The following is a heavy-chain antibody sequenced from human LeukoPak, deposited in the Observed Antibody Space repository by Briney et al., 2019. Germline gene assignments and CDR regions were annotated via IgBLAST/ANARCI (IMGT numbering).Heavy chain of an antibody. CDR2: IYYSGST. CDR1: GGSISSSSYY. D-gene: IGHD6-19*01. CDR3: ARQGSGWGLVDY. J-gene: IGHJ4*02. V-gene: IGHV4-39*01. Sequence: SETLSLTCTVSGGSISSSSYYWGWIRQPPGKGLEWIGSIYYSGSTYYNPSLKSRVTISVDTSKNQFSLKLSSVTAADTAVYYCARQGSGWGLVDYWGQGTLVTVSS.